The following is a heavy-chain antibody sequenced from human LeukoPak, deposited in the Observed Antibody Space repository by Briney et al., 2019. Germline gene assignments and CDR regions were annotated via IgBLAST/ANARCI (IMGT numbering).Heavy chain of an antibody. CDR3: ARERGILYYFDY. J-gene: IGHJ4*02. D-gene: IGHD6-13*01. V-gene: IGHV4-59*12. Sequence: SETLSLTCTVSGGSISSYYWSWIRQPPGKGLEWIGYIYYSGSTNYNPSLKSRVTISVDTSKNQFSLKLSSVTAADTAVYYCARERGILYYFDYWGQGTLVTVSS. CDR1: GGSISSYY. CDR2: IYYSGST.